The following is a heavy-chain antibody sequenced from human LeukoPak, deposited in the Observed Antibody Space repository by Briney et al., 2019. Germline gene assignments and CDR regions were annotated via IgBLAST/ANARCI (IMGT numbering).Heavy chain of an antibody. CDR1: GGSISSYY. Sequence: SETLSLTCTVSGGSISSYYWSWIRQPPGKGLEWIGYIYYSGSTNYNPSLKSPNYNPSLKSRVTISVDTSKNQFSLKLSSVTAADTAVYYCARDRSYNWNDWFLRGTSWFDPWGQGTLVTVSS. CDR2: IYYSGSTNYNPSLKSP. V-gene: IGHV4-59*01. CDR3: ARDRSYNWNDWFLRGTSWFDP. J-gene: IGHJ5*02. D-gene: IGHD1-20*01.